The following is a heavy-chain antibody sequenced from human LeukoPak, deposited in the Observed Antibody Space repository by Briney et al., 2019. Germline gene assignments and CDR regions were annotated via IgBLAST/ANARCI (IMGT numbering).Heavy chain of an antibody. Sequence: ASVNVSCTASGGTFSSYAISWVRQAPGQGLEWMGGIIPIFGTANYAQKFQGRVTITADESTSTAYMELSSLRSEDTAVYYCARSSITMVRGAHFPIPDYWGQGTLVTVSS. CDR2: IIPIFGTA. V-gene: IGHV1-69*01. D-gene: IGHD3-10*01. J-gene: IGHJ4*02. CDR3: ARSSITMVRGAHFPIPDY. CDR1: GGTFSSYA.